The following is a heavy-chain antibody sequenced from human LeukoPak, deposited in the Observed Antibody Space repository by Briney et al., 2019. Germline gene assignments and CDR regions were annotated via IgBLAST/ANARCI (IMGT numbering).Heavy chain of an antibody. CDR3: ARGGRYSYASFEY. D-gene: IGHD5-18*01. J-gene: IGHJ4*02. Sequence: VGSLRLSRVASGFTLSRYWMHWVRQAPGKGLVWVSRINIDGSSTSYAYSVKGRLTISTDNAKNTLYLQMNSLRAEDTAVYYCARGGRYSYASFEYSGQGTLVTVSS. CDR2: INIDGSST. CDR1: GFTLSRYW. V-gene: IGHV3-74*01.